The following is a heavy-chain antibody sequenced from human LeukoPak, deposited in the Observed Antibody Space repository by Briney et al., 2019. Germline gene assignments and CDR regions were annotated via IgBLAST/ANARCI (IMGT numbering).Heavy chain of an antibody. CDR2: ISGDGGST. CDR1: GFTFDDYA. Sequence: RGSLRLSCAASGFTFDDYAMHWVRQAPGKGLEWVSLISGDGGSTYYADSVKGRFTISRDNSKNSLYLQMNSLRTEDTALYYCAKDMNYYDSSGYYYGYFQHWGQGTLVTVSS. D-gene: IGHD3-22*01. CDR3: AKDMNYYDSSGYYYGYFQH. J-gene: IGHJ1*01. V-gene: IGHV3-43*02.